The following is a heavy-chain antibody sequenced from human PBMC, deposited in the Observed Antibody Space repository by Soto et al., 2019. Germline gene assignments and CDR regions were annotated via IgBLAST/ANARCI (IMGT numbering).Heavy chain of an antibody. CDR2: ISGSGGST. J-gene: IGHJ4*02. CDR1: GFTFSSYA. CDR3: ANSMVRGVIITGY. Sequence: EVQLLESGGGLVQPGGSLRLSCAASGFTFSSYAMSWVRQAPGKGLEWVSAISGSGGSTYYADSVKGRFTISRDNSKNTLYLQMNSLRAEDTAVDYCANSMVRGVIITGYLGQGTLVTVSS. D-gene: IGHD3-10*01. V-gene: IGHV3-23*01.